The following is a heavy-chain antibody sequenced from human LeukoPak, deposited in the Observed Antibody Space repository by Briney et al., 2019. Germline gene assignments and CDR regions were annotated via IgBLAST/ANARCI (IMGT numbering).Heavy chain of an antibody. V-gene: IGHV3-9*01. CDR3: AKGPYYYDSSDVTWFDP. D-gene: IGHD3-22*01. CDR2: ISWNSGSI. CDR1: GFTFDDYA. J-gene: IGHJ5*02. Sequence: GRSLRLSCAASGFTFDDYAMHWVRQAPGKGLEWVSGISWNSGSIGYADSVKGRFTISRDNAKNSLYLQMNSLRAEDTALYYCAKGPYYYDSSDVTWFDPWGQGTLVTVSS.